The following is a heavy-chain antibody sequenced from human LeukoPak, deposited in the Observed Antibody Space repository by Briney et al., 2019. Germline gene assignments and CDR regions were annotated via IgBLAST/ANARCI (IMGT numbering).Heavy chain of an antibody. J-gene: IGHJ5*02. D-gene: IGHD2-2*01. CDR2: IIPIFGTA. CDR3: ARGQCSSTSCYNDLNWFDH. CDR1: GGTFSSYA. V-gene: IGHV1-69*13. Sequence: SVEISCKASGGTFSSYAISCVRQAPGQGLEWMGWIIPIFGTANYAQKFQGRVTITADESTSTAYMELSSLRSEDTAVYYCARGQCSSTSCYNDLNWFDHWGQGTLVTVSS.